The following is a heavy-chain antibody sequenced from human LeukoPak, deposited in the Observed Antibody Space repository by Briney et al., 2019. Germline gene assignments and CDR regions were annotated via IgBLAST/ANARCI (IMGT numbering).Heavy chain of an antibody. D-gene: IGHD3-10*02. J-gene: IGHJ4*02. V-gene: IGHV3-23*01. CDR1: GFTFSSYG. Sequence: GGSLRLSCAASGFTFSSYGMSWVRQAPGKGLEWVSAISGSGGSTYYADSVKGRFTISRDNSKNTLYLQMNSLRAEDAAVYYCAKHRFRVRGVIIGGYYFDYWGQGTLVTVSS. CDR3: AKHRFRVRGVIIGGYYFDY. CDR2: ISGSGGST.